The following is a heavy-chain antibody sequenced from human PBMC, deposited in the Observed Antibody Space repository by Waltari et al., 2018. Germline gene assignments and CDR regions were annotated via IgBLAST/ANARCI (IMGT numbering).Heavy chain of an antibody. CDR3: AKEGRGGSYWGDYFDY. CDR1: GFTFSSYA. Sequence: EVQLLESGGGLVQPGGSLSLSCAASGFTFSSYAMSWVRQAPGKGLEWVSAISGSGGSTYYADSVKGRFTISRDNSKNTLYLQMNSLRAEDTAVYYCAKEGRGGSYWGDYFDYWGQGTLVTVSS. CDR2: ISGSGGST. J-gene: IGHJ4*02. V-gene: IGHV3-23*01. D-gene: IGHD1-26*01.